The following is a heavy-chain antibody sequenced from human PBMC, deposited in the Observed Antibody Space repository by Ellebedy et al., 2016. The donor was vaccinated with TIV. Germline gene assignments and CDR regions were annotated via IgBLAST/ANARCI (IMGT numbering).Heavy chain of an antibody. J-gene: IGHJ3*02. CDR2: ISRSSDYI. Sequence: GGSLRLXXAASGFTFSSYPMSWVRQAPGKGLEWVSSISRSSDYIYYADSVKGRFTISRDNAKNSLYLQMNSLRAEDTAVYYCARDYGAVGAIYAFGIWGQGTMVTVSS. V-gene: IGHV3-21*01. CDR3: ARDYGAVGAIYAFGI. CDR1: GFTFSSYP. D-gene: IGHD1-26*01.